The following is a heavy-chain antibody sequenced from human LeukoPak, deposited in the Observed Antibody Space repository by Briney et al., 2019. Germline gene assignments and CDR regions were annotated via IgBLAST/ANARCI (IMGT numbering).Heavy chain of an antibody. CDR3: AKGRVMSYYGSGVDI. CDR1: GFSFTTNA. V-gene: IGHV3-23*01. J-gene: IGHJ3*02. CDR2: TSDSGDKT. Sequence: GGSLRLSCAASGFSFTTNAMNWVRQAPGKGLEWVSGTSDSGDKTYYADSVKGRFTISRDNSKNTLYLQMNSLRAEDTAVYYCAKGRVMSYYGSGVDIWGQGTMVTVSS. D-gene: IGHD3-10*01.